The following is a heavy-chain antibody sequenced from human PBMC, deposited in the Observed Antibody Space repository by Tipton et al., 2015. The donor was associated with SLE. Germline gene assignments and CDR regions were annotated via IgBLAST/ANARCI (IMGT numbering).Heavy chain of an antibody. J-gene: IGHJ4*02. CDR1: GGSVSSSYYY. CDR2: IFYSGST. CDR3: ARGEWGFDY. Sequence: TLSLTCTVSGGSVSSSYYYWSWVRQPPGKGLEWIGYIFYSGSTNYNPSLKSRVTISVDTSKNQFSLKLSSVTAADTAVYYCARGEWGFDYWGQGTLVTVSS. D-gene: IGHD3-16*01. V-gene: IGHV4-61*01.